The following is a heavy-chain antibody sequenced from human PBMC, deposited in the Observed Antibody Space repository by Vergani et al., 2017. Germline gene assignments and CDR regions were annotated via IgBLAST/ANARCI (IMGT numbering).Heavy chain of an antibody. D-gene: IGHD4-11*01. CDR1: GFTFDDYA. CDR2: ISWNSGSI. J-gene: IGHJ6*02. Sequence: EVQLVESGGGLVQPGRSLRLSCAASGFTFDDYAMHWVRQAPGKGLEWVSGISWNSGSIGYADSVKGRFTISRDNAKNSLYLQMNSLRAEDTAVYYCATHWRETTVTTRGGMDVWGQGTTVTVSS. CDR3: ATHWRETTVTTRGGMDV. V-gene: IGHV3-9*01.